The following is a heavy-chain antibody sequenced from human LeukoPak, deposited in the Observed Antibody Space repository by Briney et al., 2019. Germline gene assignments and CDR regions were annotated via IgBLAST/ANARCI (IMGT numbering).Heavy chain of an antibody. CDR2: IYYSGST. CDR3: ARAIRGRMIVVPVDTRFDP. CDR1: GGSISSGDYY. Sequence: SETLSLTCTVSGGSISSGDYYWSWIRQPPGKGLEWIGYIYYSGSTYYNPSLKSRVTISVDTSKNQFSLKLSSVTAADTAVYYCARAIRGRMIVVPVDTRFDPWGQGTLVTVSS. D-gene: IGHD3-22*01. V-gene: IGHV4-30-4*01. J-gene: IGHJ5*02.